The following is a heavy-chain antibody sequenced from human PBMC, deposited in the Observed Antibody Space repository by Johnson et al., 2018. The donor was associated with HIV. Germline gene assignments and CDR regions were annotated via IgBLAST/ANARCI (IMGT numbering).Heavy chain of an antibody. D-gene: IGHD6-13*01. CDR3: AKDRGSSSWYKDAFDI. Sequence: VQLLESGGGFVQPGGSLRLSCAASGFTFSSYAMYWVRQAPGKGLEWVSGISGSGGSTYYADSVKGRFTISRDNSKNTLYLQMNSLRAEDTAVYYCAKDRGSSSWYKDAFDIWGQGTMVT. CDR2: ISGSGGST. J-gene: IGHJ3*02. V-gene: IGHV3-23*01. CDR1: GFTFSSYA.